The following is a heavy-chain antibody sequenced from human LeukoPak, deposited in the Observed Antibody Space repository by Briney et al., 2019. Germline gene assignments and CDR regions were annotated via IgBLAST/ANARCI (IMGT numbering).Heavy chain of an antibody. CDR1: GFTFSSYE. CDR2: ISSSGSTI. V-gene: IGHV3-48*03. D-gene: IGHD3-22*01. CDR3: ARATYYYDSSGYYNYYYYMDV. Sequence: GGSLRLSCAASGFTFSSYEMNWVRQAPGKGLEWVSYISSSGSTIYYADSVKGRFTISRDNAKNPLYLQMNSLRAEDTAVYYCARATYYYDSSGYYNYYYYMDVWGKGTTVTVSS. J-gene: IGHJ6*03.